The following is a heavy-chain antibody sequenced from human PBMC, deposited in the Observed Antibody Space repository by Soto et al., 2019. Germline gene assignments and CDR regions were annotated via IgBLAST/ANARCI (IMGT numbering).Heavy chain of an antibody. D-gene: IGHD2-8*01. V-gene: IGHV4-39*01. CDR1: GYSIGPTNSY. J-gene: IGHJ4*02. Sequence: QVQLLESGTGLVKPSETLSLTCTVSGYSIGPTNSYWAWIRQSPGKGLEWIGNIHYIGSTYYMPYIRNRVTLSVDTSKNQFSLTVTSVTAEDTAVYYCARHESNGNVWPLDYWGQGILVTVSS. CDR3: ARHESNGNVWPLDY. CDR2: IHYIGST.